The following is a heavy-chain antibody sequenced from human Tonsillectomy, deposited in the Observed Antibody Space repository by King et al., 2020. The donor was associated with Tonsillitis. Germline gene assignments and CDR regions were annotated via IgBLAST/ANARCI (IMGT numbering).Heavy chain of an antibody. CDR2: ISSSSSYI. V-gene: IGHV3-21*01. Sequence: VQLVESGGGLVKPGGSLRLSCAASGFTFSTYSMNWVRQAPGKGLEWVSSISSSSSYIYYEDSVKGRFTISRDNAKNSRYLQMNSLRAEDTAVSYCARDERASCSSTSCYSYDYWGQGTLVTVSS. CDR1: GFTFSTYS. CDR3: ARDERASCSSTSCYSYDY. J-gene: IGHJ4*02. D-gene: IGHD2-2*02.